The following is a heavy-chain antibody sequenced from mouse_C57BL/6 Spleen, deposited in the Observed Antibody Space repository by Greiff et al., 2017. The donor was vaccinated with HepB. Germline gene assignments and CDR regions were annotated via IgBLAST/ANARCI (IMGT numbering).Heavy chain of an antibody. CDR2: IDPETGGT. CDR1: GYTFTDYE. J-gene: IGHJ1*03. CDR3: TRWDTADWYFDV. D-gene: IGHD1-2*01. Sequence: VQLQQSGAELVRPGASVTLSCKASGYTFTDYEMHWVKQTPVHGLEWIGAIDPETGGTAYNQKFKGKAILTADKSSSTAYMELRSLTSEDSAVYYCTRWDTADWYFDVWGTGTTVTVSS. V-gene: IGHV1-15*01.